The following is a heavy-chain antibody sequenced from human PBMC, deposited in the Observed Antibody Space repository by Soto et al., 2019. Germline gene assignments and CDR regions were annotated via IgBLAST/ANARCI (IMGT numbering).Heavy chain of an antibody. CDR3: ARDPGTRSNLWRAWYFDL. CDR1: GFTFSSYW. Sequence: EVQLVESGGGLVQPGGSLRLSCAASGFTFSSYWMSWVRQAPGKGLEWVANIKQDGSEKYYVDSVKGRFTISRDNAKNSLYLQMNSLRAEDTAVYYCARDPGTRSNLWRAWYFDLWGRGTLVTVSS. V-gene: IGHV3-7*01. D-gene: IGHD1-26*01. J-gene: IGHJ2*01. CDR2: IKQDGSEK.